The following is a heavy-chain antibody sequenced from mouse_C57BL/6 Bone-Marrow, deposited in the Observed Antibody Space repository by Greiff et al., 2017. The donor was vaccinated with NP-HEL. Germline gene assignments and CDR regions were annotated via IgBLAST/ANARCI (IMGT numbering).Heavy chain of an antibody. CDR1: GYTFTSYW. V-gene: IGHV1-72*01. CDR3: AREKTGNYVGAMDY. J-gene: IGHJ4*01. Sequence: VQLQQSGAELVKPGASVKLSCKASGYTFTSYWMHWVKQRPGRGLEWIGRIDPNSGGTKYNEKFKSKATLTVDKPSSTAYMQLSSLTSEDSAVYYCAREKTGNYVGAMDYWGQGTSVTVSS. D-gene: IGHD2-1*01. CDR2: IDPNSGGT.